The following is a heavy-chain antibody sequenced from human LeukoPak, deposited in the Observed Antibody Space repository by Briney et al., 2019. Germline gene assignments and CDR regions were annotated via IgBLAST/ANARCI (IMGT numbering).Heavy chain of an antibody. J-gene: IGHJ4*02. Sequence: SETLSLTCTVSGGSINSYYWSWIRQPPGKELECVGYIYYSGSTNYNPPLKSRVTISVDTSKNQFSLKLSSVTAADTAVYYCARDPPGSGSYYDYWGQGTLVTVSS. CDR1: GGSINSYY. V-gene: IGHV4-59*01. CDR2: IYYSGST. CDR3: ARDPPGSGSYYDY. D-gene: IGHD3-10*01.